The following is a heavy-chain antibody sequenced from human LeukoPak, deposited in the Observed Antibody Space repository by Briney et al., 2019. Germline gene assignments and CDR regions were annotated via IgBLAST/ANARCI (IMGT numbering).Heavy chain of an antibody. CDR2: IRYDGNNK. CDR3: AKDSTPTIFGVVIIH. CDR1: GFTFNSYG. V-gene: IGHV3-30*02. D-gene: IGHD3-3*01. Sequence: GGSLRLSCAASGFTFNSYGMHWVRQAPGKGLEWVAFIRYDGNNKYYADSVKGRFTISRDNSKNTLYLQMNSLRAEDTAVYYCAKDSTPTIFGVVIIHWGQGTLVTVSS. J-gene: IGHJ4*02.